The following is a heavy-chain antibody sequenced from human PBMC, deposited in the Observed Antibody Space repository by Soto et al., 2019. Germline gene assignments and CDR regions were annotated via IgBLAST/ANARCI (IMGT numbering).Heavy chain of an antibody. D-gene: IGHD4-17*01. J-gene: IGHJ3*02. Sequence: QVQLQQWGAGLLTPSETLSLTCAVYGGSFSGYYWSWIRQPPGKGLEWIGEINLSGSTNYNPSLKSRVTITVDPSKNQFSLELSSVTAADTAVYYCASQSMTTVTNDAFDIWGQGTMVTVSS. CDR1: GGSFSGYY. V-gene: IGHV4-34*01. CDR3: ASQSMTTVTNDAFDI. CDR2: INLSGST.